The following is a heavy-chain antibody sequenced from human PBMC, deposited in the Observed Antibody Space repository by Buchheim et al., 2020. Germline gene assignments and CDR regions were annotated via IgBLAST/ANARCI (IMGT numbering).Heavy chain of an antibody. CDR3: ARDNGWFGELFLLDYGMDV. CDR1: GFTFSSYW. Sequence: EVQLVESGGGLVQPGGSLRLSCAASGFTFSSYWMSWVRQAPGKGLEWVANIKQDGSEKYYVDSVKGRFTISRDNAKNSLYLQMNSLRAEDTAVYYCARDNGWFGELFLLDYGMDVWGQGTT. D-gene: IGHD3-10*01. V-gene: IGHV3-7*01. J-gene: IGHJ6*02. CDR2: IKQDGSEK.